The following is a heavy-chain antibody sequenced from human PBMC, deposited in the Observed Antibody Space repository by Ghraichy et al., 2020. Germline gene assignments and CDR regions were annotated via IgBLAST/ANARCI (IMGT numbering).Heavy chain of an antibody. V-gene: IGHV3-53*04. CDR1: GLSVNNNY. J-gene: IGHJ4*02. D-gene: IGHD3-10*01. Sequence: GESLNISCAASGLSVNNNYMSWVRQAPGKGLEWVSVFYSGDKTYYVDSVKGRFTLSRHNFENTPYLQMNSLRPEDTAVYYCARLSISGSENDYWGQGTLVIVS. CDR3: ARLSISGSENDY. CDR2: FYSGDKT.